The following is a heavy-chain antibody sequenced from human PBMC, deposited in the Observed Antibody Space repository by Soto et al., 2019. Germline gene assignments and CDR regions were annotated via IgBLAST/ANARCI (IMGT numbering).Heavy chain of an antibody. D-gene: IGHD3-22*01. V-gene: IGHV4-4*02. CDR2: IYHSGST. Sequence: QVQLQESGPGLVKPSGTLSLTCAVSGGSISSSNWWSWVRQPPGKGLEWIGEIYHSGSTNYTPSLKSRVPISVDKSKNQFSLNLSSVTAADTAVYYCAREYDSSGYRISNWFDPWGQGTLVTVSS. J-gene: IGHJ5*02. CDR1: GGSISSSNW. CDR3: AREYDSSGYRISNWFDP.